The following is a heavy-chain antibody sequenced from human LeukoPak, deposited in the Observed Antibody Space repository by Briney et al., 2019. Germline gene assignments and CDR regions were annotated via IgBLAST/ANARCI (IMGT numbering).Heavy chain of an antibody. V-gene: IGHV3-48*04. Sequence: PGGSLRLSCAASGFTFSSYSMNWVRQAPGKGLEWVSYISSSSSTIYYADSVKGRFTISRDNAKNSLYLQMNSLRAEDTAVYYCAREIDYYDSSGYSLTYWGQGTLVTVSS. CDR1: GFTFSSYS. CDR3: AREIDYYDSSGYSLTY. J-gene: IGHJ4*02. CDR2: ISSSSSTI. D-gene: IGHD3-22*01.